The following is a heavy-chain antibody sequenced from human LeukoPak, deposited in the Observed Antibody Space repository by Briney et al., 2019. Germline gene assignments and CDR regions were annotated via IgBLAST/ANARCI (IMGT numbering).Heavy chain of an antibody. CDR1: GFTFSSYA. CDR3: AKSPYDFWSGDNDYYFDY. Sequence: GGSLRLSCAASGFTFSSYAMSWVRQAPGKGLEWVSAISGSGGSTYYADSVKGRFTISRDNSKNTLYLQMNSLRAEDTAVYYCAKSPYDFWSGDNDYYFDYWGQGTLVTVSS. D-gene: IGHD3-3*01. J-gene: IGHJ4*02. CDR2: ISGSGGST. V-gene: IGHV3-23*01.